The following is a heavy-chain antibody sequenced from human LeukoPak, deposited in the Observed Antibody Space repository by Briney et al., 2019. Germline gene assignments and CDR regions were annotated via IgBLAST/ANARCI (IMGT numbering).Heavy chain of an antibody. CDR2: LSGPGDST. CDR1: GFTFSNYG. J-gene: IGHJ4*02. Sequence: GGSLRLSCATSGFTFSNYGMSWVRQAPGKGLEWVSCLSGPGDSTYYADSVKGRFTISRDNSKNTLYLQMNSLRAEDTAVYYCARGQYGSGSCLDYWGQGTLVTVSS. V-gene: IGHV3-23*01. D-gene: IGHD3-10*01. CDR3: ARGQYGSGSCLDY.